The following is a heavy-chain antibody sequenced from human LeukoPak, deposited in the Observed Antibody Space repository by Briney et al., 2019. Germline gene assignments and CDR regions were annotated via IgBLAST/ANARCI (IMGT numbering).Heavy chain of an antibody. CDR1: GGTFSSYA. CDR3: ARFDPHPAAVPRGWFDP. Sequence: SVKVSCKASGGTFSSYAISWVRQAPGQGLEWMGGIIPIFGTANYAQKFQGRVTITTGESTSTAYMELSSLRSEDTAVYYCARFDPHPAAVPRGWFDPWGQGTLVTVSS. J-gene: IGHJ5*02. CDR2: IIPIFGTA. V-gene: IGHV1-69*05. D-gene: IGHD6-13*01.